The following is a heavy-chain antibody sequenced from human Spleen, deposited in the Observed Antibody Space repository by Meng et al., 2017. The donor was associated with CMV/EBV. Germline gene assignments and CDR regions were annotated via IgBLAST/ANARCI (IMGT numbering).Heavy chain of an antibody. CDR3: AREGYCTSTSCYFDY. CDR2: IIPLLGTA. D-gene: IGHD2-2*01. CDR1: GGTFNSYA. J-gene: IGHJ4*02. Sequence: SVKVSCKASGGTFNSYAITWVRLAPGQGLEWMGGIIPLLGTAAYAQKFQGRVTITMDESTSTAYMELSSLRSEDTALYYCAREGYCTSTSCYFDYWGQGTLVTVSS. V-gene: IGHV1-69*05.